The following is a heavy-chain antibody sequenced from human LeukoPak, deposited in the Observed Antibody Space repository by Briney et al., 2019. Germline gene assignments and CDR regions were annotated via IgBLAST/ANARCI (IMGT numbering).Heavy chain of an antibody. D-gene: IGHD5-18*01. CDR1: GGSISSSSYY. CDR2: VFHSGTT. V-gene: IGHV4-39*07. J-gene: IGHJ3*02. CDR3: ARDGLWIQNAFDI. Sequence: SETLSLTCTVSGGSISSSSYYWGWIRQPPGKGLEWIGSVFHSGTTYYNSSLKSRVTISVDTSKNQFSLKLSSVTAADTAMYYCARDGLWIQNAFDIWGQGTMFTVSS.